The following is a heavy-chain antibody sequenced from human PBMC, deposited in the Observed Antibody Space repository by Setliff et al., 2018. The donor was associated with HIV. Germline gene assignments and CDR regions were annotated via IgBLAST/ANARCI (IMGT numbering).Heavy chain of an antibody. CDR1: GFSFSDFW. V-gene: IGHV3-74*01. J-gene: IGHJ3*02. CDR3: AGVGLGGAFDI. CDR2: VYSAGTTT. Sequence: PGGSLRLSCAASGFSFSDFWMHWVRQVPGKGLAWVSRVYSAGTTTTYADSVKGRFTISRDNGKNTLYLQMNSLRAEDSAVYFCAGVGLGGAFDIWGQGTKVTVSS. D-gene: IGHD1-26*01.